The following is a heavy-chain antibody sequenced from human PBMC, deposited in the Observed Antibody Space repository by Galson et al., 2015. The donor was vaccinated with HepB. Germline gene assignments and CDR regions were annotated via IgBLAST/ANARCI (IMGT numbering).Heavy chain of an antibody. J-gene: IGHJ4*02. Sequence: SLRLSCAASGFIFSNYWMHWVRQAPGKGLVWVSRIHSDGISSTYADSVKGRFTISRDNAKNTLYLQMNSLRAEDTAVYYCVRGPYAITVAGGPFDYWGQGSLVTVSS. CDR2: IHSDGISS. V-gene: IGHV3-74*01. CDR3: VRGPYAITVAGGPFDY. CDR1: GFIFSNYW. D-gene: IGHD6-19*01.